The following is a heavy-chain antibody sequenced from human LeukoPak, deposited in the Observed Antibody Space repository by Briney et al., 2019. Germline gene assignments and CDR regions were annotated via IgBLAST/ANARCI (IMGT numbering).Heavy chain of an antibody. CDR3: ARGRSSGWYEELYYFDY. V-gene: IGHV4-59*01. D-gene: IGHD6-19*01. CDR1: GDSINSYY. Sequence: PSETLSLTCTVSGDSINSYYWSWIRQPPGKGLEWIGYIYYSGSTNYNPSLKSRVTISVDTSKNQFSLKLSSVTAADTAVYYCARGRSSGWYEELYYFDYWGQGTLVTVSS. J-gene: IGHJ4*02. CDR2: IYYSGST.